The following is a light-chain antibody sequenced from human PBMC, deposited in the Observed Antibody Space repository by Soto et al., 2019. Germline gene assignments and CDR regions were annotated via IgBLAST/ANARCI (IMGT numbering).Light chain of an antibody. V-gene: IGKV3-15*01. CDR1: QSIGDT. Sequence: EIVMTQSPATLSVSPGGRATLSCRASQSIGDTLAWYQQKPGQAPRLLIHGASSRVTGFPARFSGSGSGTDFTLTISGLQPEDFATYYCQQLSRYPSTFGGGTKVDIK. CDR3: QQLSRYPST. J-gene: IGKJ4*01. CDR2: GAS.